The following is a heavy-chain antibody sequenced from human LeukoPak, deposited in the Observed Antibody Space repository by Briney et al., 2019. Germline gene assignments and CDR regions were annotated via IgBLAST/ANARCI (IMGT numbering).Heavy chain of an antibody. D-gene: IGHD6-19*01. Sequence: PSETLSLTCTVSGGSVSSGSYYWSWIRQPPGKGLEWVGYIYYIGSTNYKPSLKSRVTISVDTSKNQFSLKLSSVTAADTAVYYCARGNPPVIAVAGTFHDYWGQGTLVTVSS. CDR2: IYYIGST. V-gene: IGHV4-61*01. CDR3: ARGNPPVIAVAGTFHDY. J-gene: IGHJ4*02. CDR1: GGSVSSGSYY.